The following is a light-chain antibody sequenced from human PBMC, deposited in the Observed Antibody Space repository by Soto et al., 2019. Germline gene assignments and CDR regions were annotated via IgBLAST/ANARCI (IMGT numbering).Light chain of an antibody. J-gene: IGKJ1*01. CDR2: AAS. CDR3: QQSYSTSWT. V-gene: IGKV1D-8*03. CDR1: QGISSY. Sequence: VIWMTHSPSLLSPSTGDRVTISCRMSQGISSYLAWYQQKPGKAPEXLIYAASSLQSGVPSRFSGSGSGTDLTITISSLQPEDFETYYCQQSYSTSWTFGQGTKVDIK.